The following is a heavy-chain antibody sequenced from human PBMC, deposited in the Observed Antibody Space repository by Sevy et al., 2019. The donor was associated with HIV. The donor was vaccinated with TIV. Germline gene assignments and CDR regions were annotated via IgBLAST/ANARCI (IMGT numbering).Heavy chain of an antibody. D-gene: IGHD3-22*01. CDR3: ARIYYYGSSGYSMGRNYYYYYGMDV. Sequence: ASVKVSCKASGYTFTSYGISWVRQAPGQGLEWMGWISAYNGNTNYAQKLQGRVTMTTDTSTSTAYMELRSLRSDDTAVYYCARIYYYGSSGYSMGRNYYYYYGMDVWGQGTTVTVSS. CDR1: GYTFTSYG. V-gene: IGHV1-18*01. J-gene: IGHJ6*02. CDR2: ISAYNGNT.